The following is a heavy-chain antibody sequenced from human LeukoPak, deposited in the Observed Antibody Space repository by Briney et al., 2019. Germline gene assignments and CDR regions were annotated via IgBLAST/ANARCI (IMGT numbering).Heavy chain of an antibody. CDR3: AKSPAIAVAGDDY. V-gene: IGHV3-23*01. J-gene: IGHJ4*02. Sequence: AGGSLRLSCAASGFTFSSYAMSWVRQAPGKGLEWVSAISGSGGSTYYADSVKGRFTISRDNSKNTLYLQMNSLRAEDTAVYYCAKSPAIAVAGDDYWGQGTLVTVSS. D-gene: IGHD6-19*01. CDR1: GFTFSSYA. CDR2: ISGSGGST.